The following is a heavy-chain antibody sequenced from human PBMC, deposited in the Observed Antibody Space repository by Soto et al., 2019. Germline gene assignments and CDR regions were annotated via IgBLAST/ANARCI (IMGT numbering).Heavy chain of an antibody. J-gene: IGHJ5*02. CDR1: GYTFTSYG. D-gene: IGHD2-15*01. V-gene: IGHV1-18*01. CDR2: ISAYNGNT. Sequence: GXSVKVSYNASGYTFTSYGISWVRHAPGQGLGWMGWISAYNGNTNYAQKLQGRVTMTTDTSTITAYMELRSLRSDDTAVYYCARRVVVVAAAWFGPWGQGALVTVSS. CDR3: ARRVVVVAAAWFGP.